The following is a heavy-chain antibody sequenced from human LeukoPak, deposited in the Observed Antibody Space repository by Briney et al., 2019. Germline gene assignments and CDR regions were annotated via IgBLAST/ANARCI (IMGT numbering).Heavy chain of an antibody. D-gene: IGHD5-24*01. CDR1: GGTFSSYA. J-gene: IGHJ4*02. CDR2: IIPIFGTA. CDR3: ARVLGDGYNL. Sequence: GASVKVSCKASGGTFSSYAISWVRQAPGQGLEWMGGIIPIFGTADYAQKFQGRVTITADESTSTAYMELSSLRSKDTAVYYCARVLGDGYNLWGRGTLVTVSS. V-gene: IGHV1-69*13.